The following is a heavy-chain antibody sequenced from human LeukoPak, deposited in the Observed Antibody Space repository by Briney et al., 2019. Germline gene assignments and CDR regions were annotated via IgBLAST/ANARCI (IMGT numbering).Heavy chain of an antibody. D-gene: IGHD5-12*01. CDR1: GFTFDDFG. J-gene: IGHJ3*02. CDR2: INWNGGRT. Sequence: GGSLRLSCAASGFTFDDFGMSWVRHVPGKGVEWVSGINWNGGRTVYADSVKGRFTISRDNAKKSLYLQMNSLRAEDTALYYCARKWLSNAFDIWGQGTMVTVSS. CDR3: ARKWLSNAFDI. V-gene: IGHV3-20*04.